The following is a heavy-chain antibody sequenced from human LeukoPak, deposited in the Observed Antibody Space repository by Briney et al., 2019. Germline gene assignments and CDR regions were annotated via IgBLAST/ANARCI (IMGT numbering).Heavy chain of an antibody. CDR2: ISYDGSNK. CDR3: AKDTLEMATNDAFDI. Sequence: GGSLRLSCAASGFTFSSYGMHWVRQAPGKGLEWVAVISYDGSNKYYADSVKGRFTISRDNSKNTLYLQMNSLRAEDTAVYYCAKDTLEMATNDAFDIWGQGTMVTVSS. J-gene: IGHJ3*02. CDR1: GFTFSSYG. D-gene: IGHD5-24*01. V-gene: IGHV3-30*18.